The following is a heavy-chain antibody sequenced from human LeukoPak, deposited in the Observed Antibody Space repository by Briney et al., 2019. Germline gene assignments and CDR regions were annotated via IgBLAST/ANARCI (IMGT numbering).Heavy chain of an antibody. CDR3: ARYHITIFGVVRFDY. CDR2: IYHSGSS. Sequence: SETLPLTCTVASDTITHSYCWGWIRQPPGMELQWIVSIYHSGSSYYNPSLKSRVTISIDTSKNQFSLKLSSVTAADTAVYYCARYHITIFGVVRFDYWGQGTLVTVSS. D-gene: IGHD3-3*01. J-gene: IGHJ4*02. CDR1: SDTITHSYC. V-gene: IGHV4-38-2*02.